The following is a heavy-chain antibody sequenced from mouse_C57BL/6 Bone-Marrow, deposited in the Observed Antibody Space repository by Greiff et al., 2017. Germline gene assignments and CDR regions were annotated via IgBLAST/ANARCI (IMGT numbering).Heavy chain of an antibody. D-gene: IGHD2-3*01. Sequence: QVQLQQSGAELVRPGASVTLSCKASGYTFTDYEMHWVKQTPVHGLEWIGAIDPETGGTAYNQKFKGKDILTADKSSSTAYMELRSLTSEDSAVYYCTRGGVYDGYYSYAMDYWGQGTSVTVSS. CDR1: GYTFTDYE. J-gene: IGHJ4*01. CDR3: TRGGVYDGYYSYAMDY. V-gene: IGHV1-15*01. CDR2: IDPETGGT.